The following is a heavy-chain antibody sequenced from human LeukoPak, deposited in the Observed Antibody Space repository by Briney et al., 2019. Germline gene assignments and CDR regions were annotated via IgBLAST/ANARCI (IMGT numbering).Heavy chain of an antibody. CDR1: GFTFSSYW. CDR3: ARSSPGIAVAGSGY. D-gene: IGHD6-19*01. Sequence: HPGGSLRLSCAASGFTFSSYWMHWVRQAPEKGLVWVSRINSDGSSTTYADSVKGRFTISRDNAKNTLYLQMNSLRAEDTAVYYCARSSPGIAVAGSGYWGQGTLVTVSS. J-gene: IGHJ4*02. V-gene: IGHV3-74*01. CDR2: INSDGSST.